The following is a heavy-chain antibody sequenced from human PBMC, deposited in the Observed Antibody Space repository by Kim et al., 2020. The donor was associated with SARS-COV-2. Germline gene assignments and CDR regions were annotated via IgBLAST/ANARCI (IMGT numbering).Heavy chain of an antibody. CDR3: AKAGCSGSDCYRPPDF. J-gene: IGHJ4*02. V-gene: IGHV3-23*01. D-gene: IGHD2-15*01. Sequence: SVKCRLTISRDNSKNTLFVQMNNVGAEDTAIYYCAKAGCSGSDCYRPPDFWGQGTLVTVSS.